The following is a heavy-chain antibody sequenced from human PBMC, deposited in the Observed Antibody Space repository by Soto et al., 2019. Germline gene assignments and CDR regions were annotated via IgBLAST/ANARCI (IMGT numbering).Heavy chain of an antibody. CDR1: GFSLNTGGVG. Sequence: QITLKESGPTLVKPTQTLTLTCTFSGFSLNTGGVGVAWIRQPPGKALEWLAIIYWDDDKRYSPSLKSRLTITKDTSKNQVVLTMTDLDPVDTATYYCAHTPFFGDKLDFWGQVTLVTVSS. CDR2: IYWDDDK. CDR3: AHTPFFGDKLDF. V-gene: IGHV2-5*02. D-gene: IGHD2-21*01. J-gene: IGHJ4*02.